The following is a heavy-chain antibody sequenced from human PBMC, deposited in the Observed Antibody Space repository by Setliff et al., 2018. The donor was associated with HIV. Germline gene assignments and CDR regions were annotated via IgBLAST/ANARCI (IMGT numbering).Heavy chain of an antibody. Sequence: ASVKVSCKASGGTFSSYAISWVRQAPGQGLEWMGWISAYNGNTNYAQKLQDRVTMATDTSTSTAYMELRSLRSDDSAMYYCVRVGRGGYYYDAFDFWGQGTMVTVSS. CDR2: ISAYNGNT. J-gene: IGHJ3*01. D-gene: IGHD3-3*01. V-gene: IGHV1-18*01. CDR1: GGTFSSYA. CDR3: VRVGRGGYYYDAFDF.